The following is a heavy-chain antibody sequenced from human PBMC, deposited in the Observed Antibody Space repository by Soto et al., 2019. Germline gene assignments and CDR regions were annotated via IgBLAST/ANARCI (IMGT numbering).Heavy chain of an antibody. CDR1: GYTFTSYD. CDR2: MNPNSGNT. Sequence: ASVKVSCKASGYTFTSYDINWVRQATGQGLEWMGWMNPNSGNTGYVQNFQGRVTMTRNTSISTAYMELSSLRSEDTAVYYCTRRAGGGGSSIGYWGQGTQVTISS. CDR3: TRRAGGGGSSIGY. D-gene: IGHD2-15*01. J-gene: IGHJ4*02. V-gene: IGHV1-8*01.